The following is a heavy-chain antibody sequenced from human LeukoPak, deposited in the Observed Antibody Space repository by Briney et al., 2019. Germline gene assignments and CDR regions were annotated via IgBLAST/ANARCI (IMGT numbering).Heavy chain of an antibody. V-gene: IGHV3-23*01. D-gene: IGHD6-19*01. CDR1: GFTFSNYG. J-gene: IGHJ4*02. CDR3: AKLGPPILVPGNNYFDY. Sequence: PGGSLRLSCAASGFTFSNYGMSWVRQAPGKGLEWVSVISASGGNTYYADSVKGRFTISRDNSKNTLYLQMNSLRTEDTALYYCAKLGPPILVPGNNYFDYWGQGALVTVSS. CDR2: ISASGGNT.